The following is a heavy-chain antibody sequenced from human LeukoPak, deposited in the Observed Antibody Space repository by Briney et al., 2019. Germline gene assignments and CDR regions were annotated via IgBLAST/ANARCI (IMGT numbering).Heavy chain of an antibody. CDR2: ISSSSSYI. Sequence: PGGSLRLSCAASGFTFSSYWLSRVRQAPGKGLEWVSSISSSSSYIYYADSVKGRFTISRENAKNSLYLQMNSLRAEDTAVYYCARDPGKTYYYDSSEGYWGQGTLVTVSS. CDR1: GFTFSSYW. CDR3: ARDPGKTYYYDSSEGY. D-gene: IGHD3-22*01. J-gene: IGHJ4*02. V-gene: IGHV3-21*01.